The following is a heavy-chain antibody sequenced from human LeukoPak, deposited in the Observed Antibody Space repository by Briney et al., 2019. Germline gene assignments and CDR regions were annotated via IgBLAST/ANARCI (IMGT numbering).Heavy chain of an antibody. CDR1: GFNITSNY. V-gene: IGHV3-66*01. Sequence: GGSLRLSCAASGFNITSNYMNWVRQAPGKGLEWVAIIYSGGFTYYRDSVKGRFTIYRDNSKNTVYLQMNSLRVEDTAVYYCAVVDNSGWYCHDYWGQGTLVTVSS. D-gene: IGHD6-19*01. CDR2: IYSGGFT. J-gene: IGHJ4*02. CDR3: AVVDNSGWYCHDY.